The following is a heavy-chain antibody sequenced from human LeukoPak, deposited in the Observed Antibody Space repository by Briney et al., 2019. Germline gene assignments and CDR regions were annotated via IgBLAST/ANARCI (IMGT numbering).Heavy chain of an antibody. CDR2: ISGSSDAI. CDR1: GFTFSTYS. Sequence: PGGSLRLSCAASGFTFSTYSMSWVRQAPGKGLEWVSYISGSSDAIYYADSVKGRFTISRDNAKNSLYLQMNSLRDEDTAVYYCARYFEDPQGMDVWGQGTTVTVSS. CDR3: ARYFEDPQGMDV. J-gene: IGHJ6*02. V-gene: IGHV3-48*02. D-gene: IGHD2-8*01.